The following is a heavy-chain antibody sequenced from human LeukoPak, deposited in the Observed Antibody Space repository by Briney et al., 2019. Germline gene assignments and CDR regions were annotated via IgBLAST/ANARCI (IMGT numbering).Heavy chain of an antibody. CDR3: AKDSSRWAFDS. CDR1: GVTLSSYG. J-gene: IGHJ4*02. D-gene: IGHD6-13*01. CDR2: TSYDGSNE. V-gene: IGHV3-30*18. Sequence: GRSLRLSCTACGVTLSSYGMHWDRQAPGKGLEWVAVTSYDGSNEYYADSMKGRFTVSRDNSKNTLYLQMNGLRTEDTAVYYCAKDSSRWAFDSWGQGSLVTVSS.